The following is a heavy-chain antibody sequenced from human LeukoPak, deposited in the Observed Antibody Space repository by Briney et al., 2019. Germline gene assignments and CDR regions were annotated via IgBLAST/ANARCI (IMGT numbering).Heavy chain of an antibody. CDR1: GFTFDDYA. V-gene: IGHV3-43*02. J-gene: IGHJ3*02. Sequence: GGSLRLSCAASGFTFDDYAMHWVRQAPGKGLEWVSLISGDGGSTYYADSVKGRFTISRDNSKNSLYLQMNSLRTGDTALYYCAKVAIAAAGDDAFDIWGQGTMVTVSS. CDR3: AKVAIAAAGDDAFDI. D-gene: IGHD6-13*01. CDR2: ISGDGGST.